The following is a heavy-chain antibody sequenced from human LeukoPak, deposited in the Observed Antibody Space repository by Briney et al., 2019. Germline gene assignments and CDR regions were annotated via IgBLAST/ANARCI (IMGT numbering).Heavy chain of an antibody. V-gene: IGHV3-30*04. CDR3: ARTGCSSTSCYKYYFDY. CDR2: ISYDGSNK. Sequence: PGGSLRLSCAASGFTFSSYAMHWVRQAPGKGLEWVAVISYDGSNKYYADSVKGRFTISRDNSKNTLYLQMNSLGAEDTAVYYCARTGCSSTSCYKYYFDYWGQGTLVTVSS. CDR1: GFTFSSYA. J-gene: IGHJ4*02. D-gene: IGHD2-2*02.